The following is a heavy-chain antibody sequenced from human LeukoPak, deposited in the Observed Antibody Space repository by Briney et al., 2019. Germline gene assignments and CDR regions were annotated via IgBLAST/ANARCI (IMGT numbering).Heavy chain of an antibody. J-gene: IGHJ3*02. CDR3: ARDRGDLAAFDI. CDR1: GGSISSYY. D-gene: IGHD4-17*01. Sequence: SETLSLTCTVSGGSISSYYWSWIRQPPGKGLEWIGSIYHTGSTYYNPSLKSRVTISEDTSKNQFSLKLSSVTAADTAVYYCARDRGDLAAFDIWGQGTMVTVSP. V-gene: IGHV4-38-2*02. CDR2: IYHTGST.